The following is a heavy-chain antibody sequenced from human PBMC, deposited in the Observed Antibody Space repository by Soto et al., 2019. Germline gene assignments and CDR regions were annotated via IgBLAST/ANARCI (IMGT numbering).Heavy chain of an antibody. V-gene: IGHV1-69*01. CDR2: IIPIFGTA. J-gene: IGHJ5*02. Sequence: QVQLVQSGAEVKKPGSSVKVSCKASGGTFSSYAISWVRQAPGQGLEWMGGIIPIFGTANYAQKFQGRVTITADESTSTAYMELSSLRSEDTAVYYCAKEHPSSSWYEVPTSPGTQSGWTRWFDRWGQGTLVTVSS. D-gene: IGHD6-13*01. CDR3: AKEHPSSSWYEVPTSPGTQSGWTRWFDR. CDR1: GGTFSSYA.